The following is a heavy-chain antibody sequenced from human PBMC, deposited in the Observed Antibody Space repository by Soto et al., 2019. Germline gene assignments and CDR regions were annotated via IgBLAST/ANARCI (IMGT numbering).Heavy chain of an antibody. D-gene: IGHD2-15*01. CDR2: ISSDGRPT. V-gene: IGHV3-64D*06. CDR1: GFTFSDYA. CDR3: VKDRWIDY. J-gene: IGHJ4*02. Sequence: EVQVVESGGGLVQPGGSRRLSCSASGFTFSDYAMHWVRQAPGKGLEYVSSISSDGRPTYYTDSVKGRFAISRDNSRNTLYLQMSSLRAEDTAVYYCVKDRWIDYWGQGTLVTVSS.